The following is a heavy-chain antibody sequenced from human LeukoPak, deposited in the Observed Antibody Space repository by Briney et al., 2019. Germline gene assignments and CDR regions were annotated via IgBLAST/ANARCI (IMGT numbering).Heavy chain of an antibody. V-gene: IGHV4-59*01. CDR2: IYYSGST. CDR1: GGSISSYY. D-gene: IGHD3-10*01. J-gene: IGHJ4*02. Sequence: PSETLSLTCTVSGGSISSYYWSWIRQPPGKGLEWIGYIYYSGSTNYNPSLKSRVTISVDTSKNQFSLKLSSVTAADTAVYYCAREARLLWFGGFAGVFDYWGQGTLVTVSS. CDR3: AREARLLWFGGFAGVFDY.